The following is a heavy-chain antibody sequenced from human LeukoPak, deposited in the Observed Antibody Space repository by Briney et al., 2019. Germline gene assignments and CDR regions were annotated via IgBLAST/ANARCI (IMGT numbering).Heavy chain of an antibody. J-gene: IGHJ3*02. CDR1: GFTFSSYW. D-gene: IGHD3-10*01. CDR2: IKQDGSEK. Sequence: GGSLRLSCAASGFTFSSYWMSWVRQAPGKGLEWVANIKQDGSEKYYVDSVKGRFTISRDNSKNTLYLQMNSLRAEDTAMYYCAYGSGSYSSGAFDIWGQGTMVTVSS. V-gene: IGHV3-7*02. CDR3: AYGSGSYSSGAFDI.